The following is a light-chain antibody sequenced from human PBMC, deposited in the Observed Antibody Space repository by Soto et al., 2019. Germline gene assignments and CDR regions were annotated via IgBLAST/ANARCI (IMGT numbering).Light chain of an antibody. J-gene: IGLJ3*02. V-gene: IGLV2-23*01. CDR2: DGS. CDR3: CSYAGSSIGV. Sequence: QSALTQPASVSGSPGQSITISCTGTSSDVGTYNLGSWYQQHPGNAHKLIIYDGSKRPSGVSNRFSGSKSGNTASLTISGLQAEDEADYYCCSYAGSSIGVFGGGTKLTVL. CDR1: SSDVGTYNL.